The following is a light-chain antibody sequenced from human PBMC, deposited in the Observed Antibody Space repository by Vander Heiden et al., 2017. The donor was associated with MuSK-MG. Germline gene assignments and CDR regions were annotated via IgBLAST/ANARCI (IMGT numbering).Light chain of an antibody. Sequence: DIQMTQSPSTLSASIGDRVTLTCRASQSIGTWLAWYQQKPGKAPKLLIYVASNLESGVPSRFSGSGSGTEFTLTISNLQPDDFATYYCQQGHSYPITFGQGTRLEIK. V-gene: IGKV1-5*01. CDR3: QQGHSYPIT. CDR1: QSIGTW. CDR2: VAS. J-gene: IGKJ5*01.